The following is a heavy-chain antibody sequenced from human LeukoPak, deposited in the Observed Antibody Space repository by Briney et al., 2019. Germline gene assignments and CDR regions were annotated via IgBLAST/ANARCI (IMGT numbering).Heavy chain of an antibody. D-gene: IGHD1-26*01. CDR3: ARARSGSYFDY. Sequence: SGGSLRLSCAASGFTFSSYSMNWVRQAPGKGLEWVSSISSSSSYIYYADSVKGRFTISRDNAKNSLYLQMNSLRAEDTAVYYCARARSGSYFDYWGQGTLVTVSS. V-gene: IGHV3-21*01. CDR2: ISSSSSYI. CDR1: GFTFSSYS. J-gene: IGHJ4*02.